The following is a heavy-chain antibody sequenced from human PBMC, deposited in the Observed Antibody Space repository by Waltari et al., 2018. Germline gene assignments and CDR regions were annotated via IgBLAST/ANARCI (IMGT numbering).Heavy chain of an antibody. CDR1: GASISNYY. V-gene: IGHV4-59*08. J-gene: IGHJ4*02. CDR3: ATTPPDSSGFHFDY. CDR2: IYYSGST. D-gene: IGHD3-22*01. Sequence: QVQLQESGPGLVKPSETLSLTCTVSGASISNYYWSWIRPPPGKGLEWIGYIYYSGSTNYNPSLKSRVTISVDTSKNQFSLKLSSVTAADTAMYYCATTPPDSSGFHFDYWGQGTLVTVSS.